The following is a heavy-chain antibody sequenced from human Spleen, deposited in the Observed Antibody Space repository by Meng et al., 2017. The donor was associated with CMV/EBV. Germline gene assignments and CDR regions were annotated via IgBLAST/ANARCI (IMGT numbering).Heavy chain of an antibody. CDR1: GDSVSSNSAA. V-gene: IGHV6-1*01. CDR2: TYYKSNWYN. D-gene: IGHD5-24*01. Sequence: QVQAQQAGPGLVKPSQTLSLTCAISGDSVSSNSAALNWIRQSPSRVLEWLGRTYYKSNWYNDYAVSVKSRITINPDTSKNQFSLQLNSVTPEDTAVYYCARESEMATIDYWGQGTLVTVSS. J-gene: IGHJ4*02. CDR3: ARESEMATIDY.